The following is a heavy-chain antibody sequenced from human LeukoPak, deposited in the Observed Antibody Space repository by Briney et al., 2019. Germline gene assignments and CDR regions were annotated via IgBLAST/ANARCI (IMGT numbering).Heavy chain of an antibody. D-gene: IGHD3-10*01. CDR3: ARDLMVRGVPYYFDY. V-gene: IGHV4-61*02. J-gene: IGHJ4*02. CDR1: GGSISSGSYY. Sequence: SQTLSLTCTVSGGSISSGSYYWSWIRQPAGKGLEWIGRIYTSGSTNYNPSLKGRVTISVDTSKNQFSLKLSSVTAADTAVYYCARDLMVRGVPYYFDYWGQGTLVTVSS. CDR2: IYTSGST.